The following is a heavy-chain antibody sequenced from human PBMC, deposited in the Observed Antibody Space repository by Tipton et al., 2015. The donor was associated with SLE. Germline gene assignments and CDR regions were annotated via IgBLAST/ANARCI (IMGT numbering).Heavy chain of an antibody. V-gene: IGHV4-38-2*01. CDR2: IYRSGTA. D-gene: IGHD4-11*01. J-gene: IGHJ6*03. CDR3: AKQSWDYYYMDV. CDR1: SYSIYNGFY. Sequence: TLSLTCSVSSYSIYNGFYWGWIRQSPGKGLEWIGSIYRSGTANYNPSLKSRVSISVDTSNNQFSLKLNSVTAADTAVYYCAKQSWDYYYMDVWGRGTTVTVSS.